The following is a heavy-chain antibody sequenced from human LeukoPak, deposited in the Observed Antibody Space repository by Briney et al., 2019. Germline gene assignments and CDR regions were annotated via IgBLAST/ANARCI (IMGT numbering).Heavy chain of an antibody. D-gene: IGHD3-16*01. Sequence: SETLSLTCSVSGGSISGYYWTWVRQPPGKRLEWIGQIHYSGRADYNPSLKSRITMSVDTSRNQISLKLSSVTAADTAIYYCVRFGVNYDMDVWGQGTTVTVFS. J-gene: IGHJ6*02. CDR1: GGSISGYY. CDR2: IHYSGRA. V-gene: IGHV4-59*01. CDR3: VRFGVNYDMDV.